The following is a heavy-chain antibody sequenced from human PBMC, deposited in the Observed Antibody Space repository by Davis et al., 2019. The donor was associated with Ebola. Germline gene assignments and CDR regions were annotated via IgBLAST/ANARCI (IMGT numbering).Heavy chain of an antibody. Sequence: GESLKISCAASGFTFSSNSMNWVRQAPGKGLEWVSFISSSSNYIYYADSVKGRFTVSRDNAKNSLSLQMNSLRAEDTAVYYCARVDVSSAFDIWGRGTMVTVSS. CDR2: ISSSSNYI. D-gene: IGHD3-16*01. V-gene: IGHV3-21*01. J-gene: IGHJ3*02. CDR1: GFTFSSNS. CDR3: ARVDVSSAFDI.